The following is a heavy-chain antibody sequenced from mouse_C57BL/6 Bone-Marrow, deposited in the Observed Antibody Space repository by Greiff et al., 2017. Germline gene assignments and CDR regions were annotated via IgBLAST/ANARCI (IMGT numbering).Heavy chain of an antibody. CDR3: TGPLYGSRRYYFDY. D-gene: IGHD1-1*01. CDR2: IRLKSDNYAT. J-gene: IGHJ2*01. CDR1: GFTFSNYW. Sequence: EVKLMESGGGLVQPGGSMKLSCAASGFTFSNYWMNWVRQSPEKGLEWVAQIRLKSDNYATHYAESVKGRFTISRDASKSSVYLQMHNLRAEDTGMYYCTGPLYGSRRYYFDYWGQGTTLTVSS. V-gene: IGHV6-3*01.